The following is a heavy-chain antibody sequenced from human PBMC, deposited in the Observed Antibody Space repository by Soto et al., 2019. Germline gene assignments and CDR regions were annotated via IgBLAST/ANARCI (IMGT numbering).Heavy chain of an antibody. Sequence: EVQVLESGGGLVQPGGSLRLSCAASGFTFSRYGMNWVRQAPGKGLEWVSGVRSDGDTTYNADSVKGRFTVPRDNFKTTFDFQMNSLRVEDTAVYYCATGKGVGATPDGANCWGQGTLVTVSS. CDR3: ATGKGVGATPDGANC. J-gene: IGHJ4*02. D-gene: IGHD1-26*01. V-gene: IGHV3-23*01. CDR2: VRSDGDTT. CDR1: GFTFSRYG.